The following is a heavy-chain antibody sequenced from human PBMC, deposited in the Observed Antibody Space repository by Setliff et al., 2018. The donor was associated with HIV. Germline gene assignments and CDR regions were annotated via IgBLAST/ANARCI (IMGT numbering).Heavy chain of an antibody. D-gene: IGHD1-26*01. CDR3: ARVSGGRPGNYYYAMDV. V-gene: IGHV1-18*01. Sequence: GASVKVSCKASGYSLSKCGISWVRQAPGQGLEWMGWSSTDNGHTNYAQEFQGRVSIIRDTSANTAYMELTNLRSDDSAIYYCARVSGGRPGNYYYAMDVWGQGTTVTVSS. CDR2: SSTDNGHT. CDR1: GYSLSKCG. J-gene: IGHJ6*02.